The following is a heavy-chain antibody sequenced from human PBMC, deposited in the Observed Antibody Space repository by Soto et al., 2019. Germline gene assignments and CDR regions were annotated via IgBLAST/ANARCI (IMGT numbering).Heavy chain of an antibody. D-gene: IGHD6-13*01. CDR3: AAGEASSRNLAPYYLDF. CDR1: GGSMRNYF. V-gene: IGHV4-59*01. J-gene: IGHJ4*02. Sequence: SETLSLTCTVSGGSMRNYFWTCIRQPPGKGLEWIVYIHYSGTTSFFPSYNPSLRSRVTISEDTSKNQFSLKLLSVTTADTAVYFCAAGEASSRNLAPYYLDFWGQGTLVTVSS. CDR2: IHYSGTT.